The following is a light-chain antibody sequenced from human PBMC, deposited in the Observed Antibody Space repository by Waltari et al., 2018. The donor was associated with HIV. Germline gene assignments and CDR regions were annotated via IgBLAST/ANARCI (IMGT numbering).Light chain of an antibody. CDR1: SRDVGGYNL. J-gene: IGLJ2*01. Sequence: QSALTQPASVSGSPGQSITISCPGTSRDVGGYNLVSWYQQHPGKAPKLMIYEVSNRPSGVSNRFSGSKSGNTASLTISGLQAEDEADYYCCAYAGSTTYVIFGGGTKLTVL. CDR3: CAYAGSTTYVI. V-gene: IGLV2-23*02. CDR2: EVS.